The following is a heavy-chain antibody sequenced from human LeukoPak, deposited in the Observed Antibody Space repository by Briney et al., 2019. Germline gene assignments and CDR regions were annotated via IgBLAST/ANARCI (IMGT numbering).Heavy chain of an antibody. CDR2: IYSRGTT. CDR1: GDSITSHNYY. D-gene: IGHD4/OR15-4a*01. Sequence: PSQTLSLTCTVSGDSITSHNYYWSWIRQPAGKGLEWIGRIYSRGTTNYNPSLKSRVIISLDTSKNHFSLRLSSVTAADTAVYYCARDQAGEHDDGTNRWADYYYYYMAVWGKGTTVTVSS. V-gene: IGHV4-61*02. J-gene: IGHJ6*03. CDR3: ARDQAGEHDDGTNRWADYYYYYMAV.